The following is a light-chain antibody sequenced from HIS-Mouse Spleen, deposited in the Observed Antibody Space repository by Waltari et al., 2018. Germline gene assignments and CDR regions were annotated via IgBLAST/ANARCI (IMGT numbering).Light chain of an antibody. CDR3: QQYDNLPPFT. J-gene: IGKJ3*01. V-gene: IGKV1-8*01. CDR2: AAS. CDR1: QGISSY. Sequence: AIRMTQSPSSFSASTGDRVTITCRASQGISSYLAWYQQKPGKAPKLLIYAASTLQSGVPSRFSGSGSGTDFTLTISCLQSEDFATYYCQQYDNLPPFTFGPGTKVDIK.